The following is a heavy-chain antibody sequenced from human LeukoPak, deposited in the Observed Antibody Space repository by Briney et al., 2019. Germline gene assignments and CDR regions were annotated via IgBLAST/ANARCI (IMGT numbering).Heavy chain of an antibody. J-gene: IGHJ4*02. V-gene: IGHV1-8*01. D-gene: IGHD2-2*01. CDR3: CYCSSTSCYYFDY. CDR1: GYTFTSYD. CDR2: MNPNSGNT. Sequence: ASVKVSCKASGYTFTSYDINWVRQATGQGLEWMGWMNPNSGNTGYAQKFQGRVTMTRNTSISTVYMELSSLRSEDTAVYYCCYCSSTSCYYFDYWGQGTLVTVSS.